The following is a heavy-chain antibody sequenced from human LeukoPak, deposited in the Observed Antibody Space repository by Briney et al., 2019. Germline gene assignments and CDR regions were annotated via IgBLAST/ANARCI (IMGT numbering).Heavy chain of an antibody. CDR3: AREGDQHLDGRYYYFDY. J-gene: IGHJ4*02. D-gene: IGHD3-10*01. CDR2: IYTSGST. Sequence: SETLSLTCTLSGGSINSGTYYWTWIRQPAGRGLEWIGRIYTSGSTNYNPSLKSRVTISVYTSTNQFSLKLRSVTAADTAVYYCAREGDQHLDGRYYYFDYWGQGTLVTVSS. CDR1: GGSINSGTYY. V-gene: IGHV4-61*02.